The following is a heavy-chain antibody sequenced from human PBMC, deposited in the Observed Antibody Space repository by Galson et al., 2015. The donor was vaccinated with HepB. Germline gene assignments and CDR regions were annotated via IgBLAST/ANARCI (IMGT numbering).Heavy chain of an antibody. V-gene: IGHV3-7*01. J-gene: IGHJ4*02. D-gene: IGHD3-22*01. CDR2: IKQDGSEK. Sequence: SLRLSCAASGFTFSSYWMSWVRQAPGKGLEWVANIKQDGSEKYYVDSVKGRFTISRDNAKNSLYLQMNSLRAEDTAVYYCASHWIVVAIFDYGGQGTLVTVSS. CDR3: ASHWIVVAIFDY. CDR1: GFTFSSYW.